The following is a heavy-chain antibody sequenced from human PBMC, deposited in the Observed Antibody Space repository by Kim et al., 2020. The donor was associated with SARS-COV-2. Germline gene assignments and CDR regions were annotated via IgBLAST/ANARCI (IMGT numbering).Heavy chain of an antibody. J-gene: IGHJ4*02. D-gene: IGHD1-26*01. V-gene: IGHV3-7*03. CDR3: VSAGKWEFTFDY. CDR1: GFTFSGYW. CDR2: IKQDGSEE. Sequence: GGSLRLSCAASGFTFSGYWMSWVRQAPGKGLEWVANIKQDGSEEYYVDSVQGRFTISRDNAINSLFLHMKSLRPEDTAVYFCVSAGKWEFTFDYWGQGILVTVFS.